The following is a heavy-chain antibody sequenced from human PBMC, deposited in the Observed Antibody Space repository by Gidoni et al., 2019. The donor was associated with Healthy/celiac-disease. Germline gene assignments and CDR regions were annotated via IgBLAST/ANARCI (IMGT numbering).Heavy chain of an antibody. Sequence: QAQLVQSGSESKKPGASVKVSCKASGYTFTIYAINWVRQAPGQGLEWGGGINTNPGNPTYAQGFTGRFVCSLDTSVSTAYLQISSLKAEDTAVYYCARDPTYSSSSVRVWFDPWGQGTLVTVSS. D-gene: IGHD6-13*01. J-gene: IGHJ5*02. V-gene: IGHV7-4-1*02. CDR3: ARDPTYSSSSVRVWFDP. CDR2: INTNPGNP. CDR1: GYTFTIYA.